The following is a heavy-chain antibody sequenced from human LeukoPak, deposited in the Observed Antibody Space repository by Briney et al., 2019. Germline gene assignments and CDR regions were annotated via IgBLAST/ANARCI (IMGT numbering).Heavy chain of an antibody. CDR3: ARDSGIAADFDY. CDR2: ISAYNGNT. V-gene: IGHV1-18*01. CDR1: GFAFTSYG. J-gene: IGHJ4*02. Sequence: ASVKVSCKASGFAFTSYGISWVRQAPGQGLEWMGWISAYNGNTNYAQNLQGRVTMTTDTSTSTAYMELRSVRSDDTAVYYCARDSGIAADFDYWGQGTLVTVSS. D-gene: IGHD6-13*01.